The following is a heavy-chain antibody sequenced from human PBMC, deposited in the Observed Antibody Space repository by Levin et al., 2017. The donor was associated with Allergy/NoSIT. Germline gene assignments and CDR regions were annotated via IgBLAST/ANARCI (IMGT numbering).Heavy chain of an antibody. CDR3: AKSMDSSRYRYYFGY. D-gene: IGHD3-22*01. CDR1: GASTSSYY. CDR2: IYHSGDT. V-gene: IGHV4-59*12. Sequence: SETLSLTCSVSGASTSSYYWSWIRQPPGKGLEWIGDIYHSGDTDYNPSLKSRVTISIDTSKNEFSLKLSSVTAADTAIYFCAKSMDSSRYRYYFGYWGQGILVTVSS. J-gene: IGHJ4*02.